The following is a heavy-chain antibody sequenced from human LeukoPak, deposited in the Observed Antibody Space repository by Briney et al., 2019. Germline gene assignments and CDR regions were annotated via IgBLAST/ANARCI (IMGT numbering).Heavy chain of an antibody. CDR3: ARFGYYFDSSGYYYEGSFDY. D-gene: IGHD3-22*01. Sequence: SETLSLTCTVSGGSINNYYWSWIRQPPGKGLEWIGYIYDSGSVYFRGTTNYNPSLKSRVTISVDTSKNQVSLKLSSVTVADTAVYYCARFGYYFDSSGYYYEGSFDYWGQGTLVTVSS. CDR1: GGSINNYY. J-gene: IGHJ4*02. CDR2: IYDSGSVYFRGTT. V-gene: IGHV4-59*01.